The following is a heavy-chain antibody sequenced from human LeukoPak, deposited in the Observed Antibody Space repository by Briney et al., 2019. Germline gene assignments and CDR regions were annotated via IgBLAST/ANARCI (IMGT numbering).Heavy chain of an antibody. J-gene: IGHJ4*02. CDR2: ISSGSTI. V-gene: IGHV3-48*03. D-gene: IGHD6-19*01. CDR1: GFTFSSYE. CDR3: ARESIAVAGAPFDY. Sequence: PGGSLRFSCAASGFTFSSYEMNGVRQAPGKGLEWVSYISSGSTIYDADSVKGRFTISRDNAKNSLYLQMNSLRAEDTAVYYCARESIAVAGAPFDYWGQGTLVTVSS.